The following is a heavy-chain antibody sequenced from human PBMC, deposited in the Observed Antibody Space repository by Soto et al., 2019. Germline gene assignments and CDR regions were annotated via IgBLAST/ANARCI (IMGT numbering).Heavy chain of an antibody. CDR3: ARDRDGDYDLDH. V-gene: IGHV1-46*01. Sequence: QMQLVQSGAEVKPPGASVTLSCAASEFTFSNHYIHWVRQAPGQGLEWMGLISPYGTTTSPQNFQGRLSISRDTSTSTVYMEMRSLKSDDPAVYFCARDRDGDYDLDHWGQGTLVTGSS. J-gene: IGHJ4*02. CDR1: EFTFSNHY. D-gene: IGHD4-17*01. CDR2: ISPYGTT.